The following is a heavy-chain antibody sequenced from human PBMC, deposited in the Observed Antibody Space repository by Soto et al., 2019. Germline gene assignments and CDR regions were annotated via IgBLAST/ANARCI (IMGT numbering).Heavy chain of an antibody. CDR1: GGSFSGYY. V-gene: IGHV4-34*01. J-gene: IGHJ6*03. D-gene: IGHD2-2*01. Sequence: PSETLSLTCAVYGGSFSGYYWSWIRQPPGKGLEWIGEINQSGSTNYNPSLKSRVTISVDTSKNQFSLKLSSVTAADTAVYYCARIAYQLLTPYYSYFMDVWGKGTTVTAP. CDR3: ARIAYQLLTPYYSYFMDV. CDR2: INQSGST.